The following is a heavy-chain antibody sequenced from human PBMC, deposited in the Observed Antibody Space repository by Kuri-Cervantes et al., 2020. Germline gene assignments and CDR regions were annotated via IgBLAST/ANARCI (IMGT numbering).Heavy chain of an antibody. Sequence: ASVKVSCKASGYAFTSYDINWVRQATGQGLEWMGWMNPNSGNTGYAQKFQGRVTMTRNTSISTAYMELSSLRSDDTAVYYCARAPLTLWFGDPGGDYWGQGTLVTVSS. CDR3: ARAPLTLWFGDPGGDY. D-gene: IGHD3-10*01. V-gene: IGHV1-8*01. J-gene: IGHJ4*02. CDR2: MNPNSGNT. CDR1: GYAFTSYD.